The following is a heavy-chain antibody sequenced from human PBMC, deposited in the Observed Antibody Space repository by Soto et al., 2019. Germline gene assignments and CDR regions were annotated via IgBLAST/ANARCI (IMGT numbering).Heavy chain of an antibody. CDR2: IYYSGNS. V-gene: IGHV4-61*01. CDR1: GGSVSSGNYY. J-gene: IGHJ4*02. D-gene: IGHD7-27*01. Sequence: PSETLSLTCTVSGGSVSSGNYYWSWIRQPPGKGLEWIGYIYYSGNSNYNPSLKSRVTMSVDTSKNQFSLKLSSVTAADTAVYYCARRWGTSFDFWGQGTQVTVSS. CDR3: ARRWGTSFDF.